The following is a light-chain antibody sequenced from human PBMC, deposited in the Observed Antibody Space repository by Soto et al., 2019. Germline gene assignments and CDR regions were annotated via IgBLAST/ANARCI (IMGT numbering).Light chain of an antibody. CDR1: QGISTY. V-gene: IGKV1-17*03. CDR2: AAS. Sequence: DIQMTQSPSALSASVGARVTITCRASQGISTYVAWFQQKPGKVPKRLIYAASSLQSGVPSSFSGSGSGTEFTLPISSLQPEYYATYFCLQHNSFPRTFGQGIKVEIK. J-gene: IGKJ1*01. CDR3: LQHNSFPRT.